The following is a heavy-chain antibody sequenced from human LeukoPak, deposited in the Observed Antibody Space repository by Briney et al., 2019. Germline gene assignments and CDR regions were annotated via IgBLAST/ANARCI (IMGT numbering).Heavy chain of an antibody. V-gene: IGHV4-4*07. J-gene: IGHJ5*02. Sequence: PSETLSLTSTVSRVSIGHYYWSWLRQPDGRGLEWIGRLHITGIVNYTPSLKSRVTLSLDASKNQFSLNLSSVTAADTAVYYCARDTLYDFWSGYVNWFDPWGQGTLVTVSS. CDR3: ARDTLYDFWSGYVNWFDP. D-gene: IGHD3-3*01. CDR1: RVSIGHYY. CDR2: LHITGIV.